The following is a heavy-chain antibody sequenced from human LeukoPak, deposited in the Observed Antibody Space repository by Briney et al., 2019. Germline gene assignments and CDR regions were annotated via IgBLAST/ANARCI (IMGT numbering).Heavy chain of an antibody. CDR3: ARHYYSSGWLYYFDY. Sequence: SETLSLTCTVSGGSISSYYWSWIRQPPGKGLEWIGFIYYSGSTNYNPSLKSRVTISVDTSKNQFSLELSSVTAADTAVYYCARHYYSSGWLYYFDYRGQGALVTVSS. J-gene: IGHJ4*02. CDR2: IYYSGST. V-gene: IGHV4-59*08. D-gene: IGHD6-19*01. CDR1: GGSISSYY.